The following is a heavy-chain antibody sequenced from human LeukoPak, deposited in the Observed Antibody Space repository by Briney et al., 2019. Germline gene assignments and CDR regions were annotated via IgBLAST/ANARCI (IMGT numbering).Heavy chain of an antibody. CDR3: ARHRIVVVPAAIPSNSNDAFDI. V-gene: IGHV4-59*08. CDR1: GGSISSYY. Sequence: KPSETLSLTCTVSGGSISSYYWSWIRQPPGKGLEWIGYIYYSGSTNYNPSLKSRVTISVDTSKNQFSLKLSSVTAADTAVHYCARHRIVVVPAAIPSNSNDAFDIWGQGTMVTVSS. D-gene: IGHD2-2*01. CDR2: IYYSGST. J-gene: IGHJ3*02.